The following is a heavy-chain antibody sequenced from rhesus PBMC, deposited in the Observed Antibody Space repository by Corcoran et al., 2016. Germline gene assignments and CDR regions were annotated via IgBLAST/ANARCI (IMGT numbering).Heavy chain of an antibody. CDR3: AKHLQGGIAAAGSYGLDS. Sequence: EVQLVQSGAEVKRPGESLKISCKTSGYSFTSYWISWVRQMPGKGLECMGALDPRDSSTTYNPSFQGQVTISADKSISPAYLQWSRLKASDTATYYCAKHLQGGIAAAGSYGLDSWGQGVVVTVSS. CDR1: GYSFTSYW. J-gene: IGHJ6*01. V-gene: IGHV5-20*01. CDR2: LDPRDSST. D-gene: IGHD6-31*01.